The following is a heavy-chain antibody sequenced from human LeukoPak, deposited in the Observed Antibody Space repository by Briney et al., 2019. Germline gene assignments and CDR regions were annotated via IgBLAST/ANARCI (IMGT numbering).Heavy chain of an antibody. V-gene: IGHV3-7*01. CDR2: IKQDEIEK. CDR3: ARAGVLWFGESFNDY. Sequence: GGSLRLSCAASGFTFSSYWMSWVRQAPGKGLEWVANIKQDEIEKHSVDSVKGRFTISRDNAQNSLYLQMNSLRVEDTAVYFCARAGVLWFGESFNDYWGQGTLVTVSS. D-gene: IGHD3-10*01. J-gene: IGHJ4*02. CDR1: GFTFSSYW.